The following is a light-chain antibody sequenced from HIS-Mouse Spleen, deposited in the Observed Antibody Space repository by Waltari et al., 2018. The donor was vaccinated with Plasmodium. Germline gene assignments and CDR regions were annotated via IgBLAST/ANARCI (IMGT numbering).Light chain of an antibody. J-gene: IGKJ3*01. V-gene: IGKV1-33*01. CDR2: DAS. CDR1: QDISNY. CDR3: QQYDNLPPLFT. Sequence: DIQMTQSPSSLSASVVDRGTLSYEASQDISNYLNWYQQKPGKDPKLLIYDASNLETVVPSRFSGSGSGTDFTFTISSLQPEDIAIYYCQQYDNLPPLFTFGPGTKVDIK.